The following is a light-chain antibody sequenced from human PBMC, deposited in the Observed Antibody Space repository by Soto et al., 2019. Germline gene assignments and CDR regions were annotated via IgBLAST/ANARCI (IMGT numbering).Light chain of an antibody. Sequence: EMVMTQSPATLSVSPGERATLSCRASQSVYSNLAWYQQKPGQAPRLLIYGASTRATDIPARFSGSGSGTEFTLAISSLQPEDFAVYHCQQYNKWPLTFGGGTKVEIK. CDR1: QSVYSN. CDR3: QQYNKWPLT. J-gene: IGKJ4*01. V-gene: IGKV3-15*01. CDR2: GAS.